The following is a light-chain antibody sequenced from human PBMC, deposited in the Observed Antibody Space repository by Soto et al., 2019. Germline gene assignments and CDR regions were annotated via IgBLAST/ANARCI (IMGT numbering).Light chain of an antibody. CDR1: QSVSSY. V-gene: IGKV3-11*01. CDR3: QQRSNWPST. J-gene: IGKJ4*01. Sequence: EIVLTQSPATLSLSPGERAALSCRASQSVSSYLAWYQHKPGQAPRLLIYDASKRGPGIPARFTGSGSGTDFTLTISSLEPEDFAVYFCQQRSNWPSTFGGGTKVEI. CDR2: DAS.